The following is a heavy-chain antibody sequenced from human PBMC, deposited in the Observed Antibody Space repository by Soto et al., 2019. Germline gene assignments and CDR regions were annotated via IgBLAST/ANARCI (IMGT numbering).Heavy chain of an antibody. V-gene: IGHV1-3*01. J-gene: IGHJ2*01. D-gene: IGHD1-26*01. CDR2: INAGNGNT. CDR1: GYTFTSYA. Sequence: QVQLVQSGAEVKKPGASVKVSCKASGYTFTSYAMHWVRQAPGQRLEWMGWINAGNGNTKYSQKFQGRVTITRDTPASTAYMELSSLRSEDTAVYYCARGGRLYWYFGHWGRCTLVTVSS. CDR3: ARGGRLYWYFGH.